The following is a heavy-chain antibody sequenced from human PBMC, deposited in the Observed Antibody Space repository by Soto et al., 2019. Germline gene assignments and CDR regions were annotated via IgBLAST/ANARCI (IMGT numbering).Heavy chain of an antibody. CDR3: AKNSENFGDSKYDY. V-gene: IGHV3-66*01. CDR2: IYSGGST. Sequence: PGGSLRLSCVASGFTFSSYWMHWVRQAPGKGLVWVSIIYSGGSTYYADSVKGRFTISRDNSKNTLYLQMNSLRAEDSAVYYCAKNSENFGDSKYDYWGQGTLVTVSS. D-gene: IGHD4-17*01. J-gene: IGHJ4*02. CDR1: GFTFSSYW.